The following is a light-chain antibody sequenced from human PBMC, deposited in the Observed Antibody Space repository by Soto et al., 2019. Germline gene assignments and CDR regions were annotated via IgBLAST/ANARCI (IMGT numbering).Light chain of an antibody. CDR2: EVS. J-gene: IGLJ3*02. CDR3: SSYAGSNNLV. CDR1: SSDVGGFNY. Sequence: QSVLIQPPSASGSPGQSVTISCTGTSSDVGGFNYVSWYQQHPGKAPKLMIYEVSKRPSGVPDRFFGSKSGNTASLTVSGLQADDEADYYCSSYAGSNNLVFGGGTKLTVL. V-gene: IGLV2-8*01.